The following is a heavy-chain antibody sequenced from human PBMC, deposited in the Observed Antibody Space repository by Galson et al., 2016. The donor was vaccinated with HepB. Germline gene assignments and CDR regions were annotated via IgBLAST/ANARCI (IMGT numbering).Heavy chain of an antibody. CDR2: IRGSGGGA. CDR1: GFTFSGYW. D-gene: IGHD1-26*01. V-gene: IGHV3-23*01. Sequence: SLRLSCAASGFTFSGYWMTWVRQAPGKGLEWVSDIRGSGGGATYADPVMGRFTISRDNSKNTLYLQMNSLSAEDTAVYYCATGGRRRSKYYGMDVWGHGTMVTVSS. CDR3: ATGGRRRSKYYGMDV. J-gene: IGHJ6*02.